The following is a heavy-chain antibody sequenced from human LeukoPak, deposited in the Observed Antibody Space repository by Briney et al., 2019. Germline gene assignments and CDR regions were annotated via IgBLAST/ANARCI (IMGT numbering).Heavy chain of an antibody. D-gene: IGHD2-21*02. CDR3: SSFLAYCGGDCYSDFDY. Sequence: PGGSLRLSCAASGFTLSSYAMHWVRQAPGKGLEWVAVLSYDGSNKYYADSVKGRFTISRDNSKNTLYLQMNSLRAEDTAVYYCSSFLAYCGGDCYSDFDYWGPGTLVTVSS. CDR2: LSYDGSNK. J-gene: IGHJ4*02. V-gene: IGHV3-30-3*01. CDR1: GFTLSSYA.